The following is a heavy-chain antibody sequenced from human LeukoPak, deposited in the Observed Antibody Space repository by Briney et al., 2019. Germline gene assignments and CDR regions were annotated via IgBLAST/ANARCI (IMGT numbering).Heavy chain of an antibody. Sequence: ASVKVSCKASGYTFTSYDINWVRQATGQGLAWRGWMNPNSGNTGYAQKFQGRVTMTRNTSISTAYMELSSLRSEDTAVYYCARRGGLKRGGSCFDYWGQGTLVTVSS. CDR3: ARRGGLKRGGSCFDY. CDR2: MNPNSGNT. CDR1: GYTFTSYD. J-gene: IGHJ4*02. V-gene: IGHV1-8*01. D-gene: IGHD2-15*01.